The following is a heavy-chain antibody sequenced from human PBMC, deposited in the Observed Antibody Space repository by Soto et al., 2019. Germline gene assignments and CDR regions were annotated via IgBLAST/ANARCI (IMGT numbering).Heavy chain of an antibody. CDR2: ISGSGGST. CDR1: GFTFSSYA. CDR3: AKDQFTPRWPSYYGMHV. Sequence: PGGSLRLSCAASGFTFSSYAMSWVRQAPGKGLEWVSAISGSGGSTYYADSVKGRFTISRDNSKNTLYLQMNSLRAEDTAVYYCAKDQFTPRWPSYYGMHVWGQGTTVTVSS. D-gene: IGHD2-15*01. V-gene: IGHV3-23*01. J-gene: IGHJ6*02.